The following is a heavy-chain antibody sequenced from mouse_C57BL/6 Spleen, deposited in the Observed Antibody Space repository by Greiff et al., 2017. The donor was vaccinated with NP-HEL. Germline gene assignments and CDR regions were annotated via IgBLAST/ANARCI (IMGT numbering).Heavy chain of an antibody. CDR2: IRNKANGYTT. CDR1: GFTFTDYY. Sequence: EVKLMESGGGLVQPGGSLSLSCAASGFTFTDYYMSWVRQPPGTALEWLGFIRNKANGYTTEYSASVKGRFTISRDNSQSILYLQMNALRAEDSATYYCARWGYGSSFDYWGQGTTLTVSS. J-gene: IGHJ2*01. V-gene: IGHV7-3*01. D-gene: IGHD1-1*01. CDR3: ARWGYGSSFDY.